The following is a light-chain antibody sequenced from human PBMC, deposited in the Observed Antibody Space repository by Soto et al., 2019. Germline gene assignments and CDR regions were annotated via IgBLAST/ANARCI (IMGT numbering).Light chain of an antibody. J-gene: IGKJ4*01. CDR1: QSVSSSY. Sequence: ILFTPSSSTPSFSPGGRGHLSRRASQSVSSSYLAWYQQKPGQAPRLLIYGASSRATGIPDRLSGSGSGTEFTLTISSLQSEDFAVYYCQQYNNWPLPFGGGTKVDI. CDR3: QQYNNWPLP. CDR2: GAS. V-gene: IGKV3-20*01.